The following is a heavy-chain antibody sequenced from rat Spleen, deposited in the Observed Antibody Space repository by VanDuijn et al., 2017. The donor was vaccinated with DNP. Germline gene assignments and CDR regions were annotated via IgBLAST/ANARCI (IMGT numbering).Heavy chain of an antibody. CDR1: GFIFSDHN. J-gene: IGHJ2*01. CDR3: TSNPHIRTAAPFDY. CDR2: ITNTGDST. Sequence: EVQLVESGGGLVQPGRSLILSCTASGFIFSDHNMAWVRQAPGKGLEWVASITNTGDSTYYSDSVKGRFSLSRDNAKSTLYLQVNSLRSEDTATYYCTSNPHIRTAAPFDYWGQGVMVTVSS. D-gene: IGHD3-8*01. V-gene: IGHV5-31*01.